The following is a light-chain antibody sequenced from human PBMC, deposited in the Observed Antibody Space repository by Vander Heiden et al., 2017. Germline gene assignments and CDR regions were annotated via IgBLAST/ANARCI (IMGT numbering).Light chain of an antibody. V-gene: IGKV1-27*01. CDR2: AAS. CDR1: QGISTY. CDR3: QSYNSPPRFT. Sequence: DIQMTQSPSFLSASVGDRVTITCRASQGISTYLAWYQQKPGNRPKLLIYAASTLQSGVPSRFSGSGSGTDFTLTIRSLQPEDVATYYCQSYNSPPRFTFGQGTKMEIK. J-gene: IGKJ2*01.